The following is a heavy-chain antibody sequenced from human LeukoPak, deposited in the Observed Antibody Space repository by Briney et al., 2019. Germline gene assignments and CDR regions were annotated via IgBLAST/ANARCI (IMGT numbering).Heavy chain of an antibody. CDR3: TKGRGWLVDY. CDR2: ISRDGGRT. Sequence: PGGSLRLSCADSGFKFEDYVMQWVRQAPGKGLEWVSLISRDGGRTEYADSVKGRFTISRDNSKNSLYLQMNSLRSDDTALYYCTKGRGWLVDYWGQGTLLTVSS. D-gene: IGHD6-19*01. J-gene: IGHJ4*02. V-gene: IGHV3-43*02. CDR1: GFKFEDYV.